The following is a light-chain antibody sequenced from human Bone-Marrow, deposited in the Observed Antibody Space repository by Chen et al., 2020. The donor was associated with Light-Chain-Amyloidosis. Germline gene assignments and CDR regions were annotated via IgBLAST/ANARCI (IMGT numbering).Light chain of an antibody. J-gene: IGLJ2*01. Sequence: SYELTQPPSVSVSPGQTARIPCSGDDLPTKYAYWYQQKPGQAPVLVIHRDSERPSGISERFSGSSSRSTATLTISGVQAEDEADYHCQSADSSGTDEVIFGGGTKLTVL. CDR2: RDS. CDR3: QSADSSGTDEVI. V-gene: IGLV3-25*03. CDR1: DLPTKY.